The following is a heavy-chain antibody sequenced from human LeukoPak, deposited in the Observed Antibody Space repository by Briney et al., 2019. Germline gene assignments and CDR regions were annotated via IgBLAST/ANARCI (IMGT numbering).Heavy chain of an antibody. J-gene: IGHJ4*02. D-gene: IGHD2-15*01. V-gene: IGHV3-74*01. CDR1: GFIFSDYW. Sequence: PGGSLRLSCAASGFIFSDYWMHWVRQAPGKGLVWVSRINSDGSSTADADSVKGRSTISRDNAKNTLYLQMNSLRAEDTAIYYCARVGPYCSGGSCYDYWGQGTLVTVSS. CDR2: INSDGSST. CDR3: ARVGPYCSGGSCYDY.